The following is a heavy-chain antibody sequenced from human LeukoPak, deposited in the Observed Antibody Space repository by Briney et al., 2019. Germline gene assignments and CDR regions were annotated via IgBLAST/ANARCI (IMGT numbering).Heavy chain of an antibody. CDR1: GGTFSNYA. J-gene: IGHJ3*02. CDR2: TTPIFGSA. Sequence: SVKVSCKASGGTFSNYAVSWVRQAPGKGLEWMGGTTPIFGSAEYAQNFQGRVTVTTDESTSTAYMEMSSLRSDDTAVYYCAGALFHFDSSGYDMDGYDIWGQGTMVTVSS. V-gene: IGHV1-69*05. D-gene: IGHD3-22*01. CDR3: AGALFHFDSSGYDMDGYDI.